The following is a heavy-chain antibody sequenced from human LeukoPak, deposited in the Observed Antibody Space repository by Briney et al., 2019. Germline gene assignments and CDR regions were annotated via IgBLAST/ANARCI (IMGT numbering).Heavy chain of an antibody. D-gene: IGHD2-2*01. CDR1: GFTFSSYA. J-gene: IGHJ5*02. CDR2: ISGSGGST. CDR3: AKLAREYFCSTTCPNCFDP. Sequence: GGSLRLSCTASGFTFSSYAMSWVRQAPGSGPGWVSAISGSGGSTYYADSVKGRFTISRDNYKNTLYLLLNSLRAEDTVVYYCAKLAREYFCSTTCPNCFDPWGQGSLVTVSS. V-gene: IGHV3-23*01.